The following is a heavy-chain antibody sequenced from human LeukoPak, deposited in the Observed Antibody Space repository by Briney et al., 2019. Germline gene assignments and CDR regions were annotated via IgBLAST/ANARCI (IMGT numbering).Heavy chain of an antibody. D-gene: IGHD4/OR15-4a*01. CDR2: MNPNSGNT. CDR1: GYTFTSYD. V-gene: IGHV1-8*01. CDR3: AREMVRYTAIDY. J-gene: IGHJ4*02. Sequence: ASVKVSCKAFGYTFTSYDINWVRQATGQGLEWMGWMNPNSGNTGYAQKFQGRVTMTRNTSISTAYMELSSLRAEDTAVYYCAREMVRYTAIDYWGQGTLVTVSS.